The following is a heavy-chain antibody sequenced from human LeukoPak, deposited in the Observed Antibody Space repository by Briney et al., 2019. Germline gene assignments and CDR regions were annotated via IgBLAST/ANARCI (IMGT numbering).Heavy chain of an antibody. D-gene: IGHD1-1*01. Sequence: PSETLSLTCTVSGGSISSSSYYWGWIRQPPGKGLEWIGSIYYSGSTYYNPSLKSRVTISVDTSKNQFSLKLSSVTAADTAVYYCAKDRILERIIWFDPWGQGTLVTVSA. CDR3: AKDRILERIIWFDP. CDR1: GGSISSSSYY. V-gene: IGHV4-39*02. J-gene: IGHJ5*02. CDR2: IYYSGST.